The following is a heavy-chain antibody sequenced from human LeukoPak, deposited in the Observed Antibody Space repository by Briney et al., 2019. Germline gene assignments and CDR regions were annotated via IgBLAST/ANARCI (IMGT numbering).Heavy chain of an antibody. CDR1: GFTFSSYA. Sequence: PGGSLRLSCAASGFTFSSYAMHWVRQAPGKGLEYVSAISSNGGSTYYANSVKGRFTISRDNSKNTLYLQMGSLRAEDMAVYYCASGSGSYPDYWGQGTLVTVSS. J-gene: IGHJ4*02. D-gene: IGHD3-10*01. CDR2: ISSNGGST. CDR3: ASGSGSYPDY. V-gene: IGHV3-64*01.